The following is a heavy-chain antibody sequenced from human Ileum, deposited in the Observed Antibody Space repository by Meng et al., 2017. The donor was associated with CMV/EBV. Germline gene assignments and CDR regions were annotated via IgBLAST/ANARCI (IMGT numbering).Heavy chain of an antibody. CDR1: GDSLRSNH. J-gene: IGHJ4*02. D-gene: IGHD2-15*01. CDR3: ARGAGWWGV. Sequence: GSLRLSCTVSGDSLRSNHWSWIRQPPGEGLEWIGYIYSSGTTNYNPSLESRLTISLDTSKNQFSLRLTSVTAADTAVYYCARGAGWWGVWGQGMLVTVSS. V-gene: IGHV4-59*01. CDR2: IYSSGTT.